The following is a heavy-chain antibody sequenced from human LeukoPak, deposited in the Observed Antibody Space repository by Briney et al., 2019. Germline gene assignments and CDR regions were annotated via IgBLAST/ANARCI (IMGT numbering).Heavy chain of an antibody. J-gene: IGHJ4*02. CDR2: INAGNGYT. CDR1: GYTFTSYA. V-gene: IGHV1-3*01. CDR3: ARTSSKLSGSYDY. Sequence: ASVKVSCKASGYTFTSYAMHWVRQAPGQRLEWMGWINAGNGYTKYSQKFQGRVTITRDTSASTAYMELSSLRSEDTAVYYCARTSSKLSGSYDYWGQGTLVTVSS. D-gene: IGHD1-26*01.